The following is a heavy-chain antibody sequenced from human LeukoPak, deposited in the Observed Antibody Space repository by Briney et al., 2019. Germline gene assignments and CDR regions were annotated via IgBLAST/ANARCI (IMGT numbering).Heavy chain of an antibody. Sequence: GGSLRLSCAASGFTFSSYGMSWVRQAPGKGLEWVSAISGSGGSTYYADSVKGRFTISRDNSKNTLYLQMNSLRAEETAVYYCAKVRGPDAEYFQHWGQGTLVTVSS. CDR1: GFTFSSYG. D-gene: IGHD3-22*01. J-gene: IGHJ1*01. V-gene: IGHV3-23*01. CDR2: ISGSGGST. CDR3: AKVRGPDAEYFQH.